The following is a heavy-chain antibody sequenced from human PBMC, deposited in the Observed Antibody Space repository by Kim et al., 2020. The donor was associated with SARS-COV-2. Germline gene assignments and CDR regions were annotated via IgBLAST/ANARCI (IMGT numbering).Heavy chain of an antibody. Sequence: SETLSLTCTVSGGSISSSSYYWGWIRQPPGKGLEWIGSIYYSGSTYYNPSLKSRVTISVDTSKNQFSLKLSSVTAADTAVYYCARQHHASPFTCFDPWGQGTLVTVSS. J-gene: IGHJ5*01. V-gene: IGHV4-39*01. CDR3: ARQHHASPFTCFDP. CDR1: GGSISSSSYY. CDR2: IYYSGST.